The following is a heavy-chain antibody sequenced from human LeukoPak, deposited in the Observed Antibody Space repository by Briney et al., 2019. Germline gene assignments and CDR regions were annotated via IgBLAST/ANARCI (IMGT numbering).Heavy chain of an antibody. J-gene: IGHJ6*03. D-gene: IGHD6-6*01. CDR2: INPNSGGT. Sequence: GESLKISCKGSGYSFTSYYMHWVRQAPGQGLEWMGRINPNSGGTNYAQKFQGRVTMTRDTSISTAYMELSRLRSDDTAVYYCARVLGYSSSSYYYYYYYFMDVWGKGTTVTVSS. CDR3: ARVLGYSSSSYYYYYYYFMDV. V-gene: IGHV1-2*06. CDR1: GYSFTSYY.